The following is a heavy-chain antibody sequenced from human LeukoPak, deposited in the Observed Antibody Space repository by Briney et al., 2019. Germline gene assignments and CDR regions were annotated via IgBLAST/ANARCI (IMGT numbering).Heavy chain of an antibody. D-gene: IGHD2-2*01. J-gene: IGHJ5*02. Sequence: GGSLRLSCAASGFTFDDYAMHWVRHAPGKGLEWVSGISWNSGSVGYADSVKGRFTISRDNAKNSLYLQMNSLRAEDTAFYYCAKDSAPMYQRGHWFDPWGQGTLVTVSS. CDR3: AKDSAPMYQRGHWFDP. CDR1: GFTFDDYA. CDR2: ISWNSGSV. V-gene: IGHV3-9*01.